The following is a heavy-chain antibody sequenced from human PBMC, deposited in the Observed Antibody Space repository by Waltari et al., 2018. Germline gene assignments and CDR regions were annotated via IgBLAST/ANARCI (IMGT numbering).Heavy chain of an antibody. CDR1: GSTFSRYW. Sequence: EVQLVESGGGLVKPGGSLRLSCGAAGSTFSRYWMSWVRQTPGKGMQWVANINYDGSQKYYVDSVKGRFTISRDNAKNSVYLQMNSLRVEDTAVYYCAKSRGFEYWGQGALITVSS. CDR2: INYDGSQK. J-gene: IGHJ4*02. CDR3: AKSRGFEY. V-gene: IGHV3-7*01. D-gene: IGHD2-2*01.